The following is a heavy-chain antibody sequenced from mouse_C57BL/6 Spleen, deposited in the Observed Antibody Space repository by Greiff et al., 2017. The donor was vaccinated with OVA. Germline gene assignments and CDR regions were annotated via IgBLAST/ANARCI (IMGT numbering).Heavy chain of an antibody. CDR3: APTYGGAMDY. J-gene: IGHJ4*01. Sequence: QVQLKESGAELARPGASVKLSCKASGYTFTSYGISWVKQRPGQGLEWIGEIYPRSGNTYYNEKFKGKATLTADKSSSTAYMELRSLTSEDSAVYFCAPTYGGAMDYWGQGTSVTVSS. V-gene: IGHV1-81*01. CDR1: GYTFTSYG. D-gene: IGHD5-5*01. CDR2: IYPRSGNT.